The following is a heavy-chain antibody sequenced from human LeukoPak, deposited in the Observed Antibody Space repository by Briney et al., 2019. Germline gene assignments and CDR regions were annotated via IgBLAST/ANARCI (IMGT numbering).Heavy chain of an antibody. V-gene: IGHV3-23*01. CDR2: IRGDGVTT. Sequence: GGSLRLSCAASGFTFSSHGMNWVRQAPGKGLEWVSGIRGDGVTTYYADSVKGRFTISRDNSKNTPYLQMNSLRAEDTAVYYCAKDGGWVQYANWGQGTLVTVSS. CDR1: GFTFSSHG. CDR3: AKDGGWVQYAN. D-gene: IGHD5-24*01. J-gene: IGHJ4*02.